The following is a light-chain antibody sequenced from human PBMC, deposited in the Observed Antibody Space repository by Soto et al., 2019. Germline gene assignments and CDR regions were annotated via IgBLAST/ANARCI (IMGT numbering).Light chain of an antibody. Sequence: EIVLTQSPGTLSLSPGERATLSCRASQSVSRTYLAWYQQKPDQAPRLLIYGTSNRATGIPDRFSGSGSGTDFTLTINKLEPGDFAVYFCQQYGSSPYPFGQGTKLEIK. V-gene: IGKV3-20*01. CDR3: QQYGSSPYP. CDR2: GTS. J-gene: IGKJ2*01. CDR1: QSVSRTY.